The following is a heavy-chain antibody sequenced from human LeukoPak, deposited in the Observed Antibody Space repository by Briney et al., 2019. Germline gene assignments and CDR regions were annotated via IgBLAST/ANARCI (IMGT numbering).Heavy chain of an antibody. CDR2: ISYDGSNK. V-gene: IGHV3-30*18. CDR3: AKGITMVRGPEPNFDY. J-gene: IGHJ4*02. CDR1: RFSFSSYG. D-gene: IGHD3-10*01. Sequence: GSSLRLSCAASRFSFSSYGMHWVRQAPRKGLEWVAVISYDGSNKYYADSVKGRFTISRDNSMSTLYLQMNSLRAEDTAVYYCAKGITMVRGPEPNFDYWGQGTLVTVSS.